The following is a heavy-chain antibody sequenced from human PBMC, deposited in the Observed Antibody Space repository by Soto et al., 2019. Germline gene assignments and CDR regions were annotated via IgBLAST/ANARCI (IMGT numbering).Heavy chain of an antibody. CDR3: AHRVLRTVFGLVTTTAIYFDF. Sequence: QITLNESGPTVVRPTETLTLTCRFSGFSLTTSGVGVGWVRQSPGKAPEWLALIYWDDDKRYSESLKSRLTLTTDTAKNQVVLTVATLDPTDTATYYCAHRVLRTVFGLVTTTAIYFDFWGQATPVAVSS. CDR2: IYWDDDK. CDR1: GFSLTTSGVG. J-gene: IGHJ4*02. D-gene: IGHD3-3*01. V-gene: IGHV2-5*02.